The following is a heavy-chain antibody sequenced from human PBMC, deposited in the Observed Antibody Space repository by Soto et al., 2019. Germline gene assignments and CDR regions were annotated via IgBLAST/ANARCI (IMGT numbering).Heavy chain of an antibody. D-gene: IGHD5-12*01. CDR2: IIPIFGTA. Sequence: SVKVSCKASGGTFSSYAISWVRQAPGQGLEWMGGIIPIFGTANYAQKFQGRVTITADESTSTAYMELSSLRSGDTAVYYCARGREEMATTDYYYYGMDVWGQGTTVTVSS. CDR3: ARGREEMATTDYYYYGMDV. CDR1: GGTFSSYA. V-gene: IGHV1-69*13. J-gene: IGHJ6*02.